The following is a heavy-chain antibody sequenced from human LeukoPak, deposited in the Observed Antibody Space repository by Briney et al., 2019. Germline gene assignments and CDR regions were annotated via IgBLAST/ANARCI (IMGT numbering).Heavy chain of an antibody. V-gene: IGHV4-31*03. CDR3: ATDPGFQH. CDR2: IYYSGST. Sequence: SQTLSLTCTVSGGSISSGDYYWSWIRQSPGKGLEWIGFIYYSGSTYYNPSLKSRVTISVDTSKNQFSLKLSPVTAADTAVYYCATDPGFQHWGQGTLVTVSS. D-gene: IGHD1-1*01. CDR1: GGSISSGDYY. J-gene: IGHJ1*01.